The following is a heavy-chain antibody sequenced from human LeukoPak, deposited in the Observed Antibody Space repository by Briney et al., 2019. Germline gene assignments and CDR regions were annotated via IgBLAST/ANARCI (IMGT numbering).Heavy chain of an antibody. Sequence: PSETLSLTCTVSGGSISSYYWSWIRQPPGKGKEWIGYISTSGSTNSNPSLKSRVAISVDTSKNQFSLKLSSVTAADTAAYYCARGYSSGSPWEYYYYYMDVWGKGTTVTVSS. D-gene: IGHD6-19*01. CDR1: GGSISSYY. V-gene: IGHV4-4*09. CDR2: ISTSGST. J-gene: IGHJ6*03. CDR3: ARGYSSGSPWEYYYYYMDV.